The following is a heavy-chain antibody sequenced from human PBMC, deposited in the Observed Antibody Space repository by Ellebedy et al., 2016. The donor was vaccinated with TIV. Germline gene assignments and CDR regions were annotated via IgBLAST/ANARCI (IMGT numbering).Heavy chain of an antibody. D-gene: IGHD5-12*01. CDR1: GGSISSSRYY. J-gene: IGHJ4*02. Sequence: SETLSLTCTVSGGSISSSRYYWGWIRQPPGKGLEWIGNIYYSGSTYYTPSLKSRVTISVDTSKNQFSLKMNSVTAADTAVYYCARVGYSSYDWPYWGQGTLVTVSS. V-gene: IGHV4-39*07. CDR3: ARVGYSSYDWPY. CDR2: IYYSGST.